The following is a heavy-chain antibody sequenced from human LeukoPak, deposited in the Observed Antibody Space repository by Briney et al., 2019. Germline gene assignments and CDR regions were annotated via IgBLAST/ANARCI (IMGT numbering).Heavy chain of an antibody. CDR2: ITSSGTYI. D-gene: IGHD1-26*01. CDR3: ARDPYSGNYGNDYYYYMDV. Sequence: GGSLRLSCAASGFTFSSYWMSWVRQAPGKAMEWVSSITSSGTYIFYADSVKGRFTISRDNAKNSLYLQMDSLGPEDTAVYYCARDPYSGNYGNDYYYYMDVWGKGPTVTISS. J-gene: IGHJ6*03. CDR1: GFTFSSYW. V-gene: IGHV3-21*01.